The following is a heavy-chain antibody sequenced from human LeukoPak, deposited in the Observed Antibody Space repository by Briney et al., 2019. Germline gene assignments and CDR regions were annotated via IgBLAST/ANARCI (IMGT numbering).Heavy chain of an antibody. J-gene: IGHJ5*02. Sequence: GGSLRLSCAASGFTVSSNYMSWVRQAPGKGLEWVSVIYSGGSTYYADSVKGRFTISRDNSKNTLYLQMNSLRAEDTAVYYCAKLVRMTTVTIWFDPWGQGTLVTVSS. CDR3: AKLVRMTTVTIWFDP. V-gene: IGHV3-53*01. D-gene: IGHD4-17*01. CDR1: GFTVSSNY. CDR2: IYSGGST.